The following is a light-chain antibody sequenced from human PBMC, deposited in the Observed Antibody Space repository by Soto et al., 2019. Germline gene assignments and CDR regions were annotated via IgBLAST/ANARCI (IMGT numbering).Light chain of an antibody. J-gene: IGKJ1*01. CDR2: DAS. CDR1: QSVSSNY. CDR3: QQYGSSPRT. Sequence: TQSPATVSVFPGERATLSRRASQSVSSNYLAWYQQKPGQAPRLLMYDASSRATGIPDRFSGSGSGTDFTLTISRLEPEDFAVYYCQQYGSSPRTFGQGTNVDIK. V-gene: IGKV3-20*01.